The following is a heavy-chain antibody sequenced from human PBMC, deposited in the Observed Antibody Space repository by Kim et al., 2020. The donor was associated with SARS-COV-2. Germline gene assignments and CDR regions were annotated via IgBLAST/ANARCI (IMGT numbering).Heavy chain of an antibody. D-gene: IGHD2-2*01. Sequence: GGSLRLSCAASGFTFSSYGMHWVRQAPGKGLEWVAVIWYDGSNKYYADSVKGRFTISRDNSKNTLYLQMNSLRAEDTAVYYCARDRYCSSTSCFIARYMDVWGKGTTVTVPS. CDR3: ARDRYCSSTSCFIARYMDV. J-gene: IGHJ6*03. V-gene: IGHV3-33*01. CDR2: IWYDGSNK. CDR1: GFTFSSYG.